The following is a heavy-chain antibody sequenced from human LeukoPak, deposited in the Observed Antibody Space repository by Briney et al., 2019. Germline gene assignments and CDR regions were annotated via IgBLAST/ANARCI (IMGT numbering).Heavy chain of an antibody. CDR2: ISYDGSNK. J-gene: IGHJ4*02. Sequence: PGRSLRLSCAASGFTFSSYGMHWVRQAPGKGLEWVAVISYDGSNKYYADSVKGRFIISRDNSKNTLYLQMNSLRAEDTAVYYCAKGARQIAARPLTGWGQGTLATVSS. CDR3: AKGARQIAARPLTG. V-gene: IGHV3-30*18. D-gene: IGHD6-6*01. CDR1: GFTFSSYG.